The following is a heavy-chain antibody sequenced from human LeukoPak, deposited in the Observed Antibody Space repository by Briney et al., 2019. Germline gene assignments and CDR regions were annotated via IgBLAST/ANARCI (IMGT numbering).Heavy chain of an antibody. CDR3: ARGYSSGFGN. CDR2: INPSRGST. V-gene: IGHV1-46*01. CDR1: GYSFTSHY. D-gene: IGHD6-19*01. Sequence: ASVKVSCKASGYSFTSHYIHWVRQAPGQGLEWMGIINPSRGSTSYAQKFQGRVTVTRDTSTSTVYMDLSSLGSEGTAVYYCARGYSSGFGNWGQGTLVTVSS. J-gene: IGHJ4*02.